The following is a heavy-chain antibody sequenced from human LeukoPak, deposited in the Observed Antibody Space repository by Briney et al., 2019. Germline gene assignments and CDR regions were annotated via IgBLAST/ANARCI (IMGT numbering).Heavy chain of an antibody. Sequence: PSETLSLTCTVSGGSISSGGYYWSWIRQHPGKGLEWIGYIYYSGSTNYNPSLKSRVTISVDTSKNQFSLKLSSVTAADTAVYYCAVGGSLTWFDPWGQGTLVTVSS. V-gene: IGHV4-61*08. CDR3: AVGGSLTWFDP. J-gene: IGHJ5*02. CDR2: IYYSGST. D-gene: IGHD1-26*01. CDR1: GGSISSGGYY.